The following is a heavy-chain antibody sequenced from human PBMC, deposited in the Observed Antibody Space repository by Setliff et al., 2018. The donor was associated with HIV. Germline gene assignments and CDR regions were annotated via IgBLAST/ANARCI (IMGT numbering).Heavy chain of an antibody. CDR1: GGSFSEYY. CDR2: INHSGST. J-gene: IGHJ6*03. Sequence: PSETLSLTCAVYGGSFSEYYWSWIRQSPGKGLEWIGEINHSGSTHYNPPLKSRATRSVDTSKNQFSLRLNSVTAADTAVYYCARGATLLPGYSDRWEYFYMDVWGKGTTVTVSS. D-gene: IGHD5-12*01. CDR3: ARGATLLPGYSDRWEYFYMDV. V-gene: IGHV4-34*01.